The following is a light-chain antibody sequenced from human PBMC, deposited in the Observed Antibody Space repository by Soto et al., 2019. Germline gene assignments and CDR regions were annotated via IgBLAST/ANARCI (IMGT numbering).Light chain of an antibody. CDR3: QQRTNWPPTWT. CDR1: QSVYTY. CDR2: DAS. Sequence: IVLTQSPATLSLSPGERATLSCRASQSVYTYLAWYQQKPGQAPRLLIYDASKRATGIPARFSGSGSGIDFTLTISSLEPEDFAVYYCQQRTNWPPTWTFGQGTKVEIK. J-gene: IGKJ1*01. V-gene: IGKV3-11*01.